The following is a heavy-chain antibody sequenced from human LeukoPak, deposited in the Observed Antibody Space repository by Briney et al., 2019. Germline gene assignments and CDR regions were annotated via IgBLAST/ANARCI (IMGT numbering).Heavy chain of an antibody. V-gene: IGHV1-2*02. J-gene: IGHJ6*03. CDR1: GYTFTGYY. D-gene: IGHD2-15*01. CDR3: ARGVVAATFYYYMDV. Sequence: GASVKVSCKPSGYTFTGYYIQWVRQAPGQGLEWMGWINPNSGGTNYAQKFQGRVTMTRDTSISTAYMELSGLRSDDTAVYYCARGVVAATFYYYMDVWGKGTMVTVSS. CDR2: INPNSGGT.